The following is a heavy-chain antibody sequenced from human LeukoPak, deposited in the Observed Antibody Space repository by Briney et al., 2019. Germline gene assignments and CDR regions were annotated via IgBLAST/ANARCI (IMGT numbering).Heavy chain of an antibody. Sequence: ASVKVSCKASGYTFTNYAIHWVRQAPGQRLEWMGWINAGNGNTKYSQKFQGRVTITRDTSASTAYMELSSLRSEDTAVYYCARDLLLWFGELQYYFDYWGQGTLVTVSS. V-gene: IGHV1-3*01. J-gene: IGHJ4*02. D-gene: IGHD3-10*01. CDR1: GYTFTNYA. CDR2: INAGNGNT. CDR3: ARDLLLWFGELQYYFDY.